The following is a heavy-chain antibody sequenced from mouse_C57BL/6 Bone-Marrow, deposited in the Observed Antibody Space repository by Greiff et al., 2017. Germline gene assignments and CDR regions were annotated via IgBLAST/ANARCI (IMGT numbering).Heavy chain of an antibody. J-gene: IGHJ2*01. V-gene: IGHV5-4*01. Sequence: EVQLVESGGGLVKPGGSLKLSCAASGFTFSSYAMSWVRQTPEKRLEWVATISDGGSYTSYPDNVKGRFTISRDNAKNNLYLQMSHLKSEDTAMYYCARAYYSKIDYWGQGTTLTVSS. D-gene: IGHD2-5*01. CDR1: GFTFSSYA. CDR2: ISDGGSYT. CDR3: ARAYYSKIDY.